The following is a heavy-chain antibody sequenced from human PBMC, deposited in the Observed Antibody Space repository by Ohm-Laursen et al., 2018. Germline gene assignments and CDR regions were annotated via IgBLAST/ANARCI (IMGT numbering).Heavy chain of an antibody. CDR2: INHSGST. Sequence: SETLSLTCAVYGGSFSGYYWSWIRQPPGKGLEWIGEINHSGSTNYNPSLKSRVTISVDTSKNQFSLKLSSVTAADTAVYYCAIRGDSRAPWYWGQGTLVTVSS. CDR1: GGSFSGYY. V-gene: IGHV4-34*01. J-gene: IGHJ4*02. D-gene: IGHD3-22*01. CDR3: AIRGDSRAPWY.